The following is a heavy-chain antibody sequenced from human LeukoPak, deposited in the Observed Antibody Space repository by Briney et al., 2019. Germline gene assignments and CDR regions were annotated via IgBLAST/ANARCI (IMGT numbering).Heavy chain of an antibody. D-gene: IGHD3-22*01. CDR1: GVSVSSRSFY. V-gene: IGHV4-39*01. CDR3: ARQPDYFYDSSGPHFDY. CDR2: IYYSGNT. Sequence: SETLSLTCTVSGVSVSSRSFYWGWIRQPPGKVLEWIESIYYSGNTYYNPSIKSRVTISVDTCKNELSLNLRSVNAADTAFYYCARQPDYFYDSSGPHFDYWGQGILVTVSS. J-gene: IGHJ4*02.